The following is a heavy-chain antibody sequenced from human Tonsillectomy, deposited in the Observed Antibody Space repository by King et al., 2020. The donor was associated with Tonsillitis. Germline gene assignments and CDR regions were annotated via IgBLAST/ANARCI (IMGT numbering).Heavy chain of an antibody. CDR1: GYTFTNYY. CDR2: INPSGGST. CDR3: ARAGLQYFDWLLGASFDI. J-gene: IGHJ3*02. V-gene: IGHV1-46*03. Sequence: QLVQSGAEVKKPGASVKVSCKASGYTFTNYYIHWVRQAPGQGLEWMGLINPSGGSTSYAQKFQGRVTMTGDTSTSTVYMELSSLRSEDTAVYYCARAGLQYFDWLLGASFDIWGQGTMVTGSS. D-gene: IGHD3-9*01.